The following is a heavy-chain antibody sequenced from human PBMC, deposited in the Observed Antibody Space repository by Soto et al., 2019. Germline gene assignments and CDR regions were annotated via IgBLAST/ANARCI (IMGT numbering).Heavy chain of an antibody. CDR2: IWYDGSKK. J-gene: IGHJ4*02. Sequence: PGGSLRLSCAASGFTFGASALQWVRQASGKGLEWVAVIWYDGSKKYYVDSVKGRFTISRDDSKSTLYLQMNSLRAEDTAVYYCARDPGVTTYYFDYWGQGTMVTVSS. D-gene: IGHD3-16*01. CDR1: GFTFGASA. CDR3: ARDPGVTTYYFDY. V-gene: IGHV3-33*08.